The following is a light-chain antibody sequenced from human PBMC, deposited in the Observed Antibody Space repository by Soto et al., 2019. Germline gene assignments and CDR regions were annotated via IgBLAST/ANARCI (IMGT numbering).Light chain of an antibody. CDR2: EDN. J-gene: IGLJ1*01. Sequence: NFILTQPHSVSESPGKTVTISCTRSSGSIASNYVQWYQQRPGSAPNTVIYEDNQRPSGVPDRFSGSIDSSSNSASLTISGMKTEDEADYYCQPYDSSNSVFGTGPKVTXL. CDR3: QPYDSSNSV. CDR1: SGSIASNY. V-gene: IGLV6-57*04.